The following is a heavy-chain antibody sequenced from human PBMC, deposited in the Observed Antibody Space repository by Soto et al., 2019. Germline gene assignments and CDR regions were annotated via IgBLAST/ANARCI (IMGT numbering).Heavy chain of an antibody. CDR1: GGTFSSYA. J-gene: IGHJ5*01. CDR2: IIPIFGTA. V-gene: IGHV1-69*13. Sequence: SVKVSCKASGGTFSSYAISWVRQAPGQGLEWMGGIIPIFGTANYAQKFQGRVTITADESTSTAYMELSSLRSEDTAVYYCARDGVTGYYCNWYDSWRQGTMVTVSS. D-gene: IGHD3-9*01. CDR3: ARDGVTGYYCNWYDS.